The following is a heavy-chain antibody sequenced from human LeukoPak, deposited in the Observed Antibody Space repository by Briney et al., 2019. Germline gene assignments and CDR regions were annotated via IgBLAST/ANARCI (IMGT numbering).Heavy chain of an antibody. V-gene: IGHV4-39*01. D-gene: IGHD1-26*01. Sequence: SETLSLTCTVSGGSISSSSYYWGWIGQPPGRGLEWIGSIYYSGSTYYNPSLKSRVTISVDTSKTQFSLKLSSVTAADTAVYYCARLWAGPLAFDIWGQGTMVTVSS. CDR1: GGSISSSSYY. J-gene: IGHJ3*02. CDR2: IYYSGST. CDR3: ARLWAGPLAFDI.